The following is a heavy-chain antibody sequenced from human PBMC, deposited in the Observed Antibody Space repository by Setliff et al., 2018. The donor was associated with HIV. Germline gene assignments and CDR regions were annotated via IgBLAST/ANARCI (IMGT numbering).Heavy chain of an antibody. J-gene: IGHJ6*02. CDR2: ITIGSGDV. CDR3: ARDYLYYNLYNGSPVYGMDV. D-gene: IGHD3-3*01. CDR1: GFTFRNYK. Sequence: GGSLRLSCAASGFTFRNYKMNWVRQAPGKGLEWVSSITIGSGDVFYADSVQGRFTISRDNAKSSLYLQMTSLRAEDTAVYYCARDYLYYNLYNGSPVYGMDVWGQGTTVT. V-gene: IGHV3-21*01.